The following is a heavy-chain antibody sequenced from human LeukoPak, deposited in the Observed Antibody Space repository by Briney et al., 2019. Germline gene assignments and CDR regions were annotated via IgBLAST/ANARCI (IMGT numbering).Heavy chain of an antibody. CDR1: GFTFSSYS. V-gene: IGHV3-21*01. D-gene: IGHD3-9*01. CDR3: ARDDYDILTGYAY. J-gene: IGHJ4*02. CDR2: ISSSSSYI. Sequence: PGGSLRLSCAASGFTFSSYSMNWVRQAPGKGLEWVSSISSSSSYIYYADSVKGRFTISRDNAKNSLYLQMNSLRAEDTAVYSCARDDYDILTGYAYWGQGTLVTVSS.